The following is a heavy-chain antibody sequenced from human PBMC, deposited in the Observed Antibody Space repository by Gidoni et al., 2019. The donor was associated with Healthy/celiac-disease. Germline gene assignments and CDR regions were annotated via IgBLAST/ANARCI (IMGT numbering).Heavy chain of an antibody. CDR2: ISGRGGST. V-gene: IGHV3-23*04. J-gene: IGHJ3*02. Sequence: EVQLVESGGGLVQPGGSMRLSSADSGFTFSSYAMSWVRQAPGKGLEWVSAISGRGGSTYYADSVKGRFTIARDNSKNTLYLQMNSLRAEDTAVYYCAKDLDSSGWANDAFDIWGQGTMVTVSS. CDR3: AKDLDSSGWANDAFDI. D-gene: IGHD6-19*01. CDR1: GFTFSSYA.